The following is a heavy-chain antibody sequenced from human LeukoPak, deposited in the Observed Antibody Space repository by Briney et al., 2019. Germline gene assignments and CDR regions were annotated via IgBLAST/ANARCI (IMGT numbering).Heavy chain of an antibody. V-gene: IGHV3-30*18. CDR1: GFTFSSYG. CDR3: AKSFYGGGTYGMDV. CDR2: ISYDGSNK. J-gene: IGHJ6*02. D-gene: IGHD4-23*01. Sequence: PGRSLRLSCAASGFTFSSYGMHWVRQAPGKGLEWVAVISYDGSNKYYADSVKGRFTISRDNSKNTLYLQMNSLRAGDTAVYYCAKSFYGGGTYGMDVWGQGTTVTVSS.